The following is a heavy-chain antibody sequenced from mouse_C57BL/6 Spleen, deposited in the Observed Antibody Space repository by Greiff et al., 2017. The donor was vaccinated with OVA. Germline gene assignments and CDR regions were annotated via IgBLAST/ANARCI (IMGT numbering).Heavy chain of an antibody. V-gene: IGHV3-6*01. CDR3: ARGEIYYAMDY. Sequence: ESGPGLVKPSQSLSLTCSVTGYSITSGYYWNWIRQFPGNKLEWMGYISYDGSNNYNPSLKNRISITRDTSKNQFFLKLNSVTTEDTATYYCARGEIYYAMDYWGQGTSVTVSS. CDR1: GYSITSGYY. CDR2: ISYDGSN. J-gene: IGHJ4*01.